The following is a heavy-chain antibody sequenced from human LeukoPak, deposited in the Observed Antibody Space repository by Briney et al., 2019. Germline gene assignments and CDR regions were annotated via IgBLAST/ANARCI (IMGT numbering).Heavy chain of an antibody. Sequence: PSETLSLTCTVSGGSISSSSYYWGWIRQPPGTGLEWIGSIYYSGSTYYNPSLKSRVTISVDTSKNQFSLKLSSVTAADTAVYYCARGHLTGYYRVLSWFDPWGQGTLVTVSS. CDR1: GGSISSSSYY. D-gene: IGHD3-9*01. J-gene: IGHJ5*02. CDR2: IYYSGST. V-gene: IGHV4-39*07. CDR3: ARGHLTGYYRVLSWFDP.